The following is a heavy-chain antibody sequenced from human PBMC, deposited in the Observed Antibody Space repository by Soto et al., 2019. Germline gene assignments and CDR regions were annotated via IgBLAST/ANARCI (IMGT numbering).Heavy chain of an antibody. CDR2: IIPIFGTA. Sequence: ASVKVSCKASGGTFSSYAISWVRQAPGQGLEWMGGIIPIFGTANYAQKFQGRVTITADESTSTAYMELSSLRSEDTAVYYCSRDSSSSLQLWFDPWGQGTLVTVSS. CDR1: GGTFSSYA. V-gene: IGHV1-69*13. D-gene: IGHD6-6*01. CDR3: SRDSSSSLQLWFDP. J-gene: IGHJ5*02.